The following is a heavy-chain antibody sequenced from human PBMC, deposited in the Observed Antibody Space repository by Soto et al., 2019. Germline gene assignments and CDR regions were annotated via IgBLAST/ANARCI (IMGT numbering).Heavy chain of an antibody. CDR3: ARRGDYNLYGMDV. J-gene: IGHJ6*02. D-gene: IGHD4-17*01. CDR1: GYSFTSYW. Sequence: GASLKISCKGSGYSFTSYWISWVRQMPGKGLEWMGRIDPSDSYTKYSPSFQGHVTISADKSISTAYLQWGRLKASDTALYYCARRGDYNLYGMDVWGQGTTVTVSS. CDR2: IDPSDSYT. V-gene: IGHV5-10-1*01.